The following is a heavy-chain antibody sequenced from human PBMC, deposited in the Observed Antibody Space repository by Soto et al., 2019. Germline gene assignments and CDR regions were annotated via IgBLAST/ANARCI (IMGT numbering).Heavy chain of an antibody. J-gene: IGHJ5*02. CDR3: ARRVSAAISSWFDP. Sequence: GGSLRLSCAASGFTFSSYWMSWVRQAPGKGLEWVANIKQDGSEKYYVDSVKGRFTISRDNAKNSLYLQMNSLRAEDTAVYYCARRVSAAISSWFDPWGQGTLVTVSS. CDR2: IKQDGSEK. V-gene: IGHV3-7*01. D-gene: IGHD2-2*01. CDR1: GFTFSSYW.